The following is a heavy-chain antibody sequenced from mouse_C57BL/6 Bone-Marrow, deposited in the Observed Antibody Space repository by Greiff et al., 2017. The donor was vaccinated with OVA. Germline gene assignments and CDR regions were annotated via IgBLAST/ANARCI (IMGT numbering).Heavy chain of an antibody. Sequence: QVQLKQPGAELVQPGASVKLSCKASGYTFTSYWMHWVKQRPGRGLEWIGRIDPNSGGTKYNEKFKSKATLTVDKPSSTAYMQLSSLTSEDSAVYYCARGDYYGRSRSRRALDYWGQGTTLTVSS. CDR3: ARGDYYGRSRSRRALDY. D-gene: IGHD1-1*01. J-gene: IGHJ2*01. V-gene: IGHV1-72*01. CDR2: IDPNSGGT. CDR1: GYTFTSYW.